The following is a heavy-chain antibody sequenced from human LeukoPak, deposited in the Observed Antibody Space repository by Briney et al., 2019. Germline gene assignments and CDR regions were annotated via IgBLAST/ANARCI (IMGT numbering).Heavy chain of an antibody. Sequence: PETLSLTCAVYGGSFSGYYWSWIRQPPGKGLEWIGEINHSGSTNYNPSLKSRVTISVDTSKNQFSLKLSSVTAADTAVYYCARGRRDYYGSGSYAFDYWGQGTLVTVSS. V-gene: IGHV4-34*01. CDR2: INHSGST. D-gene: IGHD3-10*01. J-gene: IGHJ4*02. CDR3: ARGRRDYYGSGSYAFDY. CDR1: GGSFSGYY.